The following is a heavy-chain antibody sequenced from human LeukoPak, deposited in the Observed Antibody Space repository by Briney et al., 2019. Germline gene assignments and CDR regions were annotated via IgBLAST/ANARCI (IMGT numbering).Heavy chain of an antibody. Sequence: AGSLRLSCAPSGFTFSISTFGSYTLHYVRQAPGKGLARASSISSTGTYIYYTDSGKGRFTISRHTASRLLYLQMNSLRADDTAVYYCARDLDYSTGFDYWGQGTLVTVSS. CDR3: ARDLDYSTGFDY. J-gene: IGHJ4*02. CDR2: ISSTGTYI. V-gene: IGHV3-21*01. CDR1: GFTFSISTFGSYT. D-gene: IGHD4-11*01.